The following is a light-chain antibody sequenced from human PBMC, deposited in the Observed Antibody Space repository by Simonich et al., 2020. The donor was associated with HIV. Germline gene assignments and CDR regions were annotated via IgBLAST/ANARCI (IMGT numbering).Light chain of an antibody. CDR1: QSVLYSSNNKNY. J-gene: IGKJ4*01. Sequence: DIVMTQSPDSLAVSLGERATINFKSSQSVLYSSNNKNYLAWYQQKPGQPPKLLIYWASTRESGVPDRFSGSGSGTDFNLTISSLQAEDVAVYYCQQYYSTPLTFGGGTKVEIK. CDR2: WAS. CDR3: QQYYSTPLT. V-gene: IGKV4-1*01.